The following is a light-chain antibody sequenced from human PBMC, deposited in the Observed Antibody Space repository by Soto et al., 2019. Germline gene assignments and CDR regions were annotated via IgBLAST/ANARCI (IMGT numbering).Light chain of an antibody. V-gene: IGKV3-11*01. CDR2: DAS. J-gene: IGKJ5*01. CDR1: QSVSSY. CDR3: QQRSKGIT. Sequence: EIVLTQSPATLSLSPGERATLSCRASQSVSSYLAWYQQKPGQAPSLLIYDASNRATGIPARFSGSGSGTDFTLTISSLEPEDFAVYYRQQRSKGITFGQGTRLEIK.